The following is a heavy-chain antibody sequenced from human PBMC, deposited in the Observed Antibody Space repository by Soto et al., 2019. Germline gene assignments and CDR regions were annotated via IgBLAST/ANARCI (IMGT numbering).Heavy chain of an antibody. CDR1: GFTFDDYA. D-gene: IGHD2-2*01. CDR3: AKGEGDIVVVPANS. J-gene: IGHJ4*02. V-gene: IGHV3-9*01. CDR2: ISWNSGSI. Sequence: GGSLRLSCAASGFTFDDYAMHWVRQAPGKGLEWVSGISWNSGSIGYADSVKGRFTISRDNAKNSLYLQMNSLRAEDTALYYCAKGEGDIVVVPANSWGQGTLVTVSS.